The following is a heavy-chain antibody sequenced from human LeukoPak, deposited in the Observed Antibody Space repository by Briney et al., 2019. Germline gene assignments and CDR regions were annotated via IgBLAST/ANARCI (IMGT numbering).Heavy chain of an antibody. V-gene: IGHV3-7*04. D-gene: IGHD4-17*01. Sequence: PGGSLRLSCEVSGLTFRSHEMNWVRQAPGKGLEWVANIKQDGSEKYYVDSVKGRFTISRDNAQNSLYLQMNSLRAEDTAVYYCARERYDAFDIWGQGTMVTVSS. CDR2: IKQDGSEK. J-gene: IGHJ3*02. CDR3: ARERYDAFDI. CDR1: GLTFRSHE.